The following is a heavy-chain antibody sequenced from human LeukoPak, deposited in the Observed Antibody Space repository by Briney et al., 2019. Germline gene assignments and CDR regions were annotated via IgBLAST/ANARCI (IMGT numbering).Heavy chain of an antibody. J-gene: IGHJ4*02. CDR1: GFVFSDCA. Sequence: GRSLRLSWAASGFVFSDCAIHWFRQAPGMGLEWVAVISYDGGSEHYLDSVKGRFTISRDNSKNTVDLQMNSPRGEDTARYYCARDCHCRARIICHCGFWGQGTPVTVSS. CDR2: ISYDGGSE. CDR3: ARDCHCRARIICHCGF. V-gene: IGHV3-30*04. D-gene: IGHD2-15*01.